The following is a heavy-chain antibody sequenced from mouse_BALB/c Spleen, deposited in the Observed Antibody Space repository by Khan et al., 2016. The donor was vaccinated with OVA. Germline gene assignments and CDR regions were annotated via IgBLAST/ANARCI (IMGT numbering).Heavy chain of an antibody. CDR3: ARDYYYGTGYFDV. D-gene: IGHD1-1*01. CDR1: GFTFSSYA. V-gene: IGHV5-6-5*01. J-gene: IGHJ1*01. CDR2: ISSGGST. Sequence: EVELVESGGGLVKPGGSLKLSCAASGFTFSSYAMSWVRQTPEKRLEWVASISSGGSTYYPDSVKGRFTISIDNARNILYLQMSSLRSEDTAMYYCARDYYYGTGYFDVWGAGTTVTVSS.